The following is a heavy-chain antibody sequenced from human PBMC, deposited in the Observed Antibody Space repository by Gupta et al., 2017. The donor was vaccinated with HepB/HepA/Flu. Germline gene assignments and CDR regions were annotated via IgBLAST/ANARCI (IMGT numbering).Heavy chain of an antibody. CDR3: AKTLGGYSVYDSHFDL. CDR2: ISGTSYYI. CDR1: GFTFSYYT. D-gene: IGHD5/OR15-5a*01. V-gene: IGHV3-21*01. Sequence: EVQLVESGGGLAKPGGSLRLSCAASGFTFSYYTMHGVRRAPGKGLGCVTFISGTSYYIYYADSVKCRFTISRDNAKNSLYLHMHSLRAEDTAIYYCAKTLGGYSVYDSHFDLWGQGTPVTVSS. J-gene: IGHJ4*02.